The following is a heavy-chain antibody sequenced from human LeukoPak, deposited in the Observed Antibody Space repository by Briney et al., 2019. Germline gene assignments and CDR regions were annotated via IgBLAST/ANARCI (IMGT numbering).Heavy chain of an antibody. V-gene: IGHV3-21*01. D-gene: IGHD4-23*01. CDR1: GFTFSIYS. J-gene: IGHJ3*02. Sequence: GGSLRLSCAASGFTFSIYSMNWVRQAPGKGLEWVSSISSSSSYIYYADSVKGRFTISRDNAKNSLYLQMNSLRAEDTAVYYCARERGNDAFDIWGQGTMVTVSS. CDR3: ARERGNDAFDI. CDR2: ISSSSSYI.